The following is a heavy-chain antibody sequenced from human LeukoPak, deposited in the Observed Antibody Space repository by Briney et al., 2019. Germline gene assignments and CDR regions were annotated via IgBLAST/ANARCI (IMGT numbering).Heavy chain of an antibody. J-gene: IGHJ6*03. CDR3: ARERVVTTTHYYYYMDV. CDR2: IYHGGRT. CDR1: GGSISSGDSY. Sequence: PSETLSLTCSVSGGSISSGDSYWSWIRQPPGKGLEWIGYIYHGGRTYYNPSLESRVTISIDRSENQFSLKLSSVTAADTAVYYCARERVVTTTHYYYYMDVWGKGTTVTVSS. D-gene: IGHD3-22*01. V-gene: IGHV4-30-2*01.